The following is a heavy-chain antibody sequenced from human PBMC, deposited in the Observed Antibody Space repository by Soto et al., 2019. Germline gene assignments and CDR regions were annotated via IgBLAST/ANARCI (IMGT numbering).Heavy chain of an antibody. CDR3: GRQPGHCGSTTCFGYYSVDV. V-gene: IGHV4-39*01. CDR2: IYYSGST. CDR1: GGSISSSSYS. J-gene: IGHJ6*02. D-gene: IGHD2-2*01. Sequence: QLQLQESGPRLVKPSETLSLTCSVSGGSISSSSYSWGWIRQPPGKGLEWIGTIYYSGSTHYNPSREGRAAISADTPNNQLSLRLSSMTAADTAVYYCGRQPGHCGSTTCFGYYSVDVWGQGTTVTVS.